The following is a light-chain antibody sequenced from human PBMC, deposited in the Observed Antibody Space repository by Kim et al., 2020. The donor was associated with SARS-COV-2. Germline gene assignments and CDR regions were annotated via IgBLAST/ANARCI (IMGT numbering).Light chain of an antibody. Sequence: ASVGDRVTITCRASPSISSWLAWYQQKPAKAPDLLIYKASSLESGVPSRCSGSGSGTEFSLTISSLQRDDFATYYCQQYNSSPLTFGGGTTVDIK. J-gene: IGKJ4*01. CDR1: PSISSW. CDR2: KAS. CDR3: QQYNSSPLT. V-gene: IGKV1-5*03.